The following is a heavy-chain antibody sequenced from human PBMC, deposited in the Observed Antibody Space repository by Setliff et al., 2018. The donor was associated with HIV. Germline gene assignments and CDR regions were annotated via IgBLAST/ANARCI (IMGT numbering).Heavy chain of an antibody. CDR2: VNRDGSST. CDR3: ARDYDILTGYYRSTITYYYYGMDV. J-gene: IGHJ6*02. D-gene: IGHD3-9*01. CDR1: GFTFDRFW. Sequence: GSLRLSCAASGFTFDRFWMHWVRQAPGKGLVWVSRVNRDGSSTTYADSVKDRFTISRDNAKNTLYLQMNSLRAEDTAVYYCARDYDILTGYYRSTITYYYYGMDVWGQGTTVTVLL. V-gene: IGHV3-74*01.